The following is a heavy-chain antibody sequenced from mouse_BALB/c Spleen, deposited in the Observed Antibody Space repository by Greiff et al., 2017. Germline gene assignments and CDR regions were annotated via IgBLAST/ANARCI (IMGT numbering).Heavy chain of an antibody. D-gene: IGHD1-1*01. CDR3: ARNDYGSSYPWYFDV. CDR2: ISSGSSTI. V-gene: IGHV5-17*02. J-gene: IGHJ1*01. Sequence: EVKLMESGGGLVQPGGSRKLSCAASGFTFSSFGMHWVRQAPEKGLEWVANISSGSSTIYYADTVKGRFTISRDNPKNTLFLQMTSLRSEDTAMYYCARNDYGSSYPWYFDVWGAGTTVTVSS. CDR1: GFTFSSFG.